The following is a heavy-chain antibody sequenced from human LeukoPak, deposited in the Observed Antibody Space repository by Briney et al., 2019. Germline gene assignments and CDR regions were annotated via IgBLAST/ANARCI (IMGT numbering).Heavy chain of an antibody. CDR2: INPSGGST. CDR3: ARAWEAVAGNYGVIDY. V-gene: IGHV1-46*01. D-gene: IGHD4-17*01. CDR1: GYTFTGSY. Sequence: GASVKVSCKASGYTFTGSYMHWVRQAPGQGLEWMGIINPSGGSTSFAQKFQGRVTMTRDMSTSTVYMELNSLRSEDTAVYYCARAWEAVAGNYGVIDYWGQGTLVTVSS. J-gene: IGHJ4*02.